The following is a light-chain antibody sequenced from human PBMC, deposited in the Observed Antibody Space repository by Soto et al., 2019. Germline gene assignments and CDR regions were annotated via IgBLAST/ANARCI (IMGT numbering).Light chain of an antibody. V-gene: IGKV3-11*01. CDR3: QQREQWPT. Sequence: EIVLTQSPATASLSPGERATLSCRASQSVRSYLAWYQQKPGQAPRILIYDTSNRAAGIPARFSGSGSGTDFALTISSIEPEDFAVYYCQQREQWPTFGGGTRVDI. J-gene: IGKJ4*01. CDR2: DTS. CDR1: QSVRSY.